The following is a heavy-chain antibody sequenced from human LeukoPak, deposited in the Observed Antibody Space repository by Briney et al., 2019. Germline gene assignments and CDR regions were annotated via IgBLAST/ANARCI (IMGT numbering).Heavy chain of an antibody. CDR3: AKSSEDDYGDYFDY. D-gene: IGHD4-17*01. CDR1: GFTLSSYA. J-gene: IGHJ4*02. CDR2: ISGSGGST. Sequence: AGGSLRLSCAASGFTLSSYAMSWVRQAPGKGLEWVSAISGSGGSTYYADSVKGRFTISRDNSKNTLYLQMNSLRAEDTAVYYCAKSSEDDYGDYFDYWGQGTLVTVSS. V-gene: IGHV3-23*01.